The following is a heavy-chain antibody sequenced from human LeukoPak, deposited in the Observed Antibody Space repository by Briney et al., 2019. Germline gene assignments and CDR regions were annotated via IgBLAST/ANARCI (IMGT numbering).Heavy chain of an antibody. Sequence: ASVKVSCTASGYTFTSYGISWVRQAPGQGLEWMGWISAYNGNTNYAQKLQGRVTMTTDTSTSTAYMELSSLRSEDTAVYYCARRGRVAARPGDWFDPWGQGTLVTVSS. D-gene: IGHD6-6*01. CDR2: ISAYNGNT. J-gene: IGHJ5*02. CDR3: ARRGRVAARPGDWFDP. CDR1: GYTFTSYG. V-gene: IGHV1-18*01.